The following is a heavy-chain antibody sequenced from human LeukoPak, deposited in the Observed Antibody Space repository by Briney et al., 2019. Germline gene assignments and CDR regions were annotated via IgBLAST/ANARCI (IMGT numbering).Heavy chain of an antibody. J-gene: IGHJ4*02. Sequence: GGSLRLSCAAPGFTLYAYSTYWVRQAPGKGLGCVSLISGDGGTTYYADSVKGRFTISRDNSKNSLYLQMNSLRTEDTALYYCAKEHSSSGSVDYWGQGTLVTVSS. V-gene: IGHV3-43*02. CDR1: GFTLYAYS. D-gene: IGHD1-26*01. CDR2: ISGDGGTT. CDR3: AKEHSSSGSVDY.